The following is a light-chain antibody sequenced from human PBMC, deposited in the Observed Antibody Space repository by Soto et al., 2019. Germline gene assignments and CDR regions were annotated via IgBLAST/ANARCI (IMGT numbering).Light chain of an antibody. J-gene: IGKJ3*01. V-gene: IGKV1-39*01. Sequence: DIQMTQSPYSLSAAVGDRVTIACRASQNINTYLNWYQQKPGKAPKLLMFDAASLQSGVPSRFSGSGSRTDFTLAITRLQPEDFATYNFQQTSSAPFPFGPGTKVDIK. CDR3: QQTSSAPFP. CDR1: QNINTY. CDR2: DAA.